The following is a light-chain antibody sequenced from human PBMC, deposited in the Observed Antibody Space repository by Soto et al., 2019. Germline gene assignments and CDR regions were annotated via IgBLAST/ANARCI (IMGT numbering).Light chain of an antibody. V-gene: IGLV2-14*01. CDR3: SSYTTPSTLGV. CDR2: EVS. Sequence: QSPLTQPASVSGSPGQSITISCTGTSSDIGGFNYVSWYQQHPGTAPKLIIYEVSNRPSGISNRFSGSKSGNTASLTISGLQAEDEADYYCSSYTTPSTLGVFGGGTKVTVL. CDR1: SSDIGGFNY. J-gene: IGLJ3*02.